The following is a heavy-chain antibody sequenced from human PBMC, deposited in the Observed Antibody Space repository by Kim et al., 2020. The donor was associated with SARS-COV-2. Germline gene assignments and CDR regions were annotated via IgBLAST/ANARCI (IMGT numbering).Heavy chain of an antibody. J-gene: IGHJ5*02. Sequence: PTYAQGFTGRFVFSLDTSVSTAYLQISSLKAEDTAVYYCAHSSSWYWFDPWGQGTLVTVSS. D-gene: IGHD6-13*01. CDR3: AHSSSWYWFDP. CDR2: P. V-gene: IGHV7-4-1*02.